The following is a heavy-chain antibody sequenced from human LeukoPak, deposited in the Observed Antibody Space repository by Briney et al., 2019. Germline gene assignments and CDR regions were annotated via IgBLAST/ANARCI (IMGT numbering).Heavy chain of an antibody. D-gene: IGHD3-22*01. CDR3: ARSRGTTSWYYYDSSGYYLDY. Sequence: GGSLRLSCAASGFTFSSYWMSWVRQAPGKGLEWVANIKQDGSEKYYVDSVKGRFTISRDNVKNSLYLQMNSLRAEDTAVYYCARSRGTTSWYYYDSSGYYLDYWGQGTLVTVSS. CDR2: IKQDGSEK. V-gene: IGHV3-7*01. CDR1: GFTFSSYW. J-gene: IGHJ4*02.